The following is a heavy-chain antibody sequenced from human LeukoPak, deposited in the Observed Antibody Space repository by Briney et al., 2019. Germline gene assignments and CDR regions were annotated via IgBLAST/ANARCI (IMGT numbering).Heavy chain of an antibody. J-gene: IGHJ6*03. CDR3: ARGSQLLACCMDV. D-gene: IGHD2-2*01. V-gene: IGHV3-48*03. CDR2: ISRSGSTK. CDR1: GFNFNNFE. Sequence: GGSLRLSCAASGFNFNNFEMNWVRQAPGKGLEWVSYISRSGSTKYYADSVKGRLTVSRENAKNSLYLQMNSLRAEDTAVYYCARGSQLLACCMDVWGKGTTVTVSS.